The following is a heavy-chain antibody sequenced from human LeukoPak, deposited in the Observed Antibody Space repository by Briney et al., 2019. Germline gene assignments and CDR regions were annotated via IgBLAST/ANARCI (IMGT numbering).Heavy chain of an antibody. Sequence: PSETLSLTCTVSGASISSSSYYWIWVRQPAGKGLEWIGRIYTSGSTNYNPSLKSRVTISVDTSKNQFSLKLSSVTAADTAVYYCARRPRRVIAAHSFDYWGQGTLVTVSS. J-gene: IGHJ4*02. CDR2: IYTSGST. D-gene: IGHD6-6*01. V-gene: IGHV4-61*02. CDR1: GASISSSSYY. CDR3: ARRPRRVIAAHSFDY.